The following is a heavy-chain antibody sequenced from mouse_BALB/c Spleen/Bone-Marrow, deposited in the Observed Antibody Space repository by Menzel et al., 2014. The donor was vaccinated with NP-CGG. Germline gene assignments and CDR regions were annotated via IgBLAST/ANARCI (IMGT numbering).Heavy chain of an antibody. Sequence: QVQLKEFGVELVKPGASVKLSCKASGNTFTSYDINWVRQRPEQGLEWIGWIFPGDSTTKYNEKFKGKATLSTDKSSSTVHMQLSRLTSEDSAVYFCVRSRLRDWYFDVWGAGTTVTISS. CDR3: VRSRLRDWYFDV. D-gene: IGHD1-2*01. CDR2: IFPGDSTT. J-gene: IGHJ1*01. V-gene: IGHV1S56*01. CDR1: GNTFTSYD.